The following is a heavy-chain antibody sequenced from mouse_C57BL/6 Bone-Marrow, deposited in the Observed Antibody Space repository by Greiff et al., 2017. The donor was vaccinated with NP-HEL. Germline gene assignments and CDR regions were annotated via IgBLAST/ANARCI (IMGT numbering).Heavy chain of an antibody. CDR1: GFTFTDYY. V-gene: IGHV7-3*01. CDR2: IRNTANGYTT. CDR3: ARLLLRYRYFDG. D-gene: IGHD1-1*01. J-gene: IGHJ1*03. Sequence: EVQRVESGGGLVQPGGSLSLSCAASGFTFTDYYMSWVRQPPGKALEWLGFIRNTANGYTTEYSASVKGRFTISRDNSQSILYLQMNALRAEDSATYYCARLLLRYRYFDGWGTGTTVTVAS.